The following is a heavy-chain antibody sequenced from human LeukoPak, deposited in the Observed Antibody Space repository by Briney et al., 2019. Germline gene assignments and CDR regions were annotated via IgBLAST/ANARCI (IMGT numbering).Heavy chain of an antibody. V-gene: IGHV3-21*05. CDR2: ISGSSSESTCII. CDR1: GIIFSTYG. CDR3: ARDFWSGYYTED. J-gene: IGHJ4*02. Sequence: GGSLRLSCEFSGIIFSTYGMNWVRQAPGKGLEWVSYISGSSSESTCIIHYAGSVNGRFTIPRDNAKNSLHMQMDSVSAEDTAVYYCARDFWSGYYTEDWGQGALVIVSS. D-gene: IGHD3-3*01.